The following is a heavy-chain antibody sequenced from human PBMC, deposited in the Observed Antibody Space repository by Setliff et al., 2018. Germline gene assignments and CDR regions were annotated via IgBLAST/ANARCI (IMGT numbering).Heavy chain of an antibody. CDR2: IYYSGLT. CDR1: GGSIRSSTHC. V-gene: IGHV4-39*02. Sequence: SETLSLTCTVSGGSIRSSTHCWGWIRQPPGKGLEWIGTIYYSGLTYYTPSLRSRATVSVDTSKNRFSLQLSSVTAADTAVYYCAGYQGSGSNYKVVNWFDPWGQGTLGTVPQ. CDR3: AGYQGSGSNYKVVNWFDP. D-gene: IGHD3-10*01. J-gene: IGHJ5*02.